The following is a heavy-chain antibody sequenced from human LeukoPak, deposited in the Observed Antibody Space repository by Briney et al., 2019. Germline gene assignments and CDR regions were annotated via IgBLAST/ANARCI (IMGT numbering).Heavy chain of an antibody. CDR3: ARADRGGDCYRWYYYMDV. CDR1: GGSISSYY. D-gene: IGHD2-21*02. V-gene: IGHV4-59*01. CDR2: IYYSGGT. J-gene: IGHJ6*03. Sequence: SETLSLTCTVSGGSISSYYWSWIRQPPGEGREWVGDIYYSGGTNYNPSLKSRVTLSVDTSKNHSSLKLSSVTAADTAVYYCARADRGGDCYRWYYYMDVWGKGTTVTISS.